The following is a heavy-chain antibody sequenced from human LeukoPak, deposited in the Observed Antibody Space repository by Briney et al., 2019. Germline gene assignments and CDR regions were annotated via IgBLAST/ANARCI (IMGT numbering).Heavy chain of an antibody. Sequence: ASVKVSCKASGYSFIEFSMHWVRQAPGQGLEWMGWINPNSGATKYAQKFQGRVTMTRDTSISTAYMELSRLRSDDTAVYYCARERPYSSGYIGAFDIWGQGTMVTVSS. J-gene: IGHJ3*02. CDR2: INPNSGAT. CDR1: GYSFIEFS. V-gene: IGHV1-2*02. D-gene: IGHD3-22*01. CDR3: ARERPYSSGYIGAFDI.